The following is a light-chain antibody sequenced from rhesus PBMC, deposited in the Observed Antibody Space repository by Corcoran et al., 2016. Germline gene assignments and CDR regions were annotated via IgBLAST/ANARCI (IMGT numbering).Light chain of an antibody. CDR3: QQYKSAPYS. V-gene: IGKV1-37*01. CDR1: QGASSY. Sequence: DIQMTQSPSSLSASVGDTVTITCRASQGASSYLAWFQQKPGKAPKHLIYYASILESGVPSEFSGNGAGKDFTLTISSLQPEDFATYYCQQYKSAPYSFGQGTKVEIK. CDR2: YAS. J-gene: IGKJ2*01.